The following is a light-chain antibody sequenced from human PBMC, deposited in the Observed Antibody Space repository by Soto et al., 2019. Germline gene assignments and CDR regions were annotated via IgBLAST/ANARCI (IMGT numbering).Light chain of an antibody. CDR1: QGISSR. V-gene: IGKV1-12*01. Sequence: DIQMTQSPSSVSASVGDRVTITCRASQGISSRLARYQQKPGKAPKLLVYTASSLQSGVPTRFSGSGSGTDFTLTISSLQPEDFATYYCQQADTFPLTFGGGTKVDIK. J-gene: IGKJ4*01. CDR3: QQADTFPLT. CDR2: TAS.